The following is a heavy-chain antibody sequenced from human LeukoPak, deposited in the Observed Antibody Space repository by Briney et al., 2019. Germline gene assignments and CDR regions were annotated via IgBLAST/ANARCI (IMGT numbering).Heavy chain of an antibody. CDR3: VRDLGGRSGH. D-gene: IGHD1-26*01. V-gene: IGHV3-74*01. CDR1: GFTFSSNW. CDR2: INEDGSTT. J-gene: IGHJ4*02. Sequence: GGYLRLSCAASGFTFSSNWMHWVRQAPGKGLVWVSRINEDGSTTNYADSVKGRSTIFRDNAKNTLYLQMNSLRAEDTAVYYCVRDLGGRSGHWGQGTLVTVSS.